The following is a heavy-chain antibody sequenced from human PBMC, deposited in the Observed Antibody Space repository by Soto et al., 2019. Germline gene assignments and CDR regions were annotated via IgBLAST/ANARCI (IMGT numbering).Heavy chain of an antibody. CDR3: ARQKSSNYYDILTGYYTPDAFDI. J-gene: IGHJ3*02. D-gene: IGHD3-9*01. CDR1: GYSFTSYW. V-gene: IGHV5-51*01. Sequence: GESLKISCKGSGYSFTSYWIGWVRQMPGKCLEWMWIIYPGDSDTRYSPSFQGQVTISADKSISTAYLQWSSLKASDTAMYYCARQKSSNYYDILTGYYTPDAFDIWGQGTMVT. CDR2: IYPGDSDT.